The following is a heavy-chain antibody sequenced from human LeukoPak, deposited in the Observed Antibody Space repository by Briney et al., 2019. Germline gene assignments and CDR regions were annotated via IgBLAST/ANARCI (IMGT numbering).Heavy chain of an antibody. CDR2: IGTGGDT. CDR1: GFTFNIYP. Sequence: GDSLRLSCVASGFTFNIYPMTWVRQSPEKGLEWVSTIGTGGDTYYADSVKGRSTISRDDSKNTLYLQMHSLGAEDTAVYYCAKSRVVDRRGYFDYWGQGTLVTVSS. CDR3: AKSRVVDRRGYFDY. V-gene: IGHV3-23*01. D-gene: IGHD2-15*01. J-gene: IGHJ4*02.